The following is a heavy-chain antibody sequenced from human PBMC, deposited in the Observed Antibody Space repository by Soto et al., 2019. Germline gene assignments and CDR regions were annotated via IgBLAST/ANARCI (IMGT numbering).Heavy chain of an antibody. D-gene: IGHD2-15*01. CDR2: ISPYIGNA. Sequence: GASVKVSCKASGYTFTSYGISWVRQAPGQGLEWMGWISPYIGNAKYAQKFQGRVTITAGESTSTGYMELSSLRSEDTAVYYCARSQGGSSSLDIYYYYYYGMDVWGQGTTVTVSS. CDR1: GYTFTSYG. J-gene: IGHJ6*02. CDR3: ARSQGGSSSLDIYYYYYYGMDV. V-gene: IGHV1-18*01.